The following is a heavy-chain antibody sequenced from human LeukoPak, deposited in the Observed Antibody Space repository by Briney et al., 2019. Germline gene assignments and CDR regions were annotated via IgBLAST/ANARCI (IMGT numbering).Heavy chain of an antibody. CDR1: GFTFSSYW. V-gene: IGHV3-7*01. CDR3: AGDRYYDFWSGYYTPVYWFDP. CDR2: IKQDGSEK. D-gene: IGHD3-3*01. J-gene: IGHJ5*02. Sequence: GGSLRLSCAASGFTFSSYWMSWVRQAPGKGLEWVANIKQDGSEKYYVDSVKGRFTISRDNAKNSLYLQMNSLRAEDTAVYYCAGDRYYDFWSGYYTPVYWFDPWGQGTLVTVSS.